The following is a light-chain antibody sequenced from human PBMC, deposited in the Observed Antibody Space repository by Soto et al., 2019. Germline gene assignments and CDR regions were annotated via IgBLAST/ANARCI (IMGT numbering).Light chain of an antibody. V-gene: IGKV3-20*01. CDR1: QSVTNNY. CDR2: LAS. J-gene: IGKJ1*01. CDR3: QQYGSSPWT. Sequence: EIVLTQSPGTLSLSPGERATLSCRASQSVTNNYLAWYQQKTGQTPRLIVYLASSRAPGIPDRFSGSGSGTHFTLTIRRVEPEEFAVYDCQQYGSSPWTFGQGTKVEIK.